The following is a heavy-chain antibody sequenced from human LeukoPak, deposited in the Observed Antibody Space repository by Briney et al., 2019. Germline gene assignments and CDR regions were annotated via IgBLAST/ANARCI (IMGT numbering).Heavy chain of an antibody. CDR3: ARGSSWYSSSRYWGFDY. V-gene: IGHV4-34*01. CDR2: INHSGSS. J-gene: IGHJ4*02. Sequence: SETLSLTCAVYGGSFSGYYWSWIRQPPGKGLEWIGEINHSGSSNYNPSLKSRVTISVDTSKNQFSLKLSSVTAADTAVYYCARGSSWYSSSRYWGFDYWGQGTLVTVSS. D-gene: IGHD6-13*01. CDR1: GGSFSGYY.